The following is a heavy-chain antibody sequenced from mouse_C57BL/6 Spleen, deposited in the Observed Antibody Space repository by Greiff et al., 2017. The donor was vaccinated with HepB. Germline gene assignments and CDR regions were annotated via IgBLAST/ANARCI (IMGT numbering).Heavy chain of an antibody. CDR1: GFTFTDYY. CDR2: IRNKANGYTT. V-gene: IGHV7-3*01. D-gene: IGHD4-1*01. J-gene: IGHJ4*01. Sequence: EVQRVESGGGLVQPGGSLSLSCAASGFTFTDYYMSWVRQPPGKALEWLGFIRNKANGYTTAYSASVKGRFTISRDNSQSILYRQMNALRAEDSATEYCARTGAMDYWGQGTSVTVSS. CDR3: ARTGAMDY.